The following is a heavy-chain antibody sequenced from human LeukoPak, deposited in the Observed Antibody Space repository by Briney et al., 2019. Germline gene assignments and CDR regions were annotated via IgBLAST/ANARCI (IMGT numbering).Heavy chain of an antibody. CDR1: GFTVSSNY. CDR3: ALSSNWPGFFDY. J-gene: IGHJ4*02. Sequence: PGGSLRLSCAASGFTVSSNYMSWVRQAPGKGLEWVSVIYSSGDTYHADSVKGRVTISRDNSKNTLYLQMNSLRAEDTAVYYCALSSNWPGFFDYWGQGTLVTVSS. CDR2: IYSSGDT. V-gene: IGHV3-53*01. D-gene: IGHD6-13*01.